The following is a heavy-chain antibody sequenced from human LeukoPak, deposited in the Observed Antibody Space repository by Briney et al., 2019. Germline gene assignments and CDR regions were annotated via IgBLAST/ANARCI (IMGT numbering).Heavy chain of an antibody. Sequence: ASVKVSCKASGYIFTSYYMHWVRQAPGQGLEWMGIINPSGGSTSYAQKFQGGVTMTRDTSTSTVYMELSSLRSEDTAVYYCARDRIAAAGTNDYWGQGTLVTVSS. CDR3: ARDRIAAAGTNDY. CDR2: INPSGGST. D-gene: IGHD6-13*01. CDR1: GYIFTSYY. J-gene: IGHJ4*02. V-gene: IGHV1-46*01.